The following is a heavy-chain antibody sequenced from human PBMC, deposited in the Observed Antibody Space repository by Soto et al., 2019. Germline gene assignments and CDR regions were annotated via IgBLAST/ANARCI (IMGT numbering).Heavy chain of an antibody. CDR2: ISSSGSTI. CDR3: ARDAIYSYGFDF. CDR1: GFTFSDYY. J-gene: IGHJ5*01. D-gene: IGHD3-16*02. V-gene: IGHV3-11*01. Sequence: QVQLVESGGGLVKPGGSLRLSCAASGFTFSDYYMSWVRKAPGKGLEWISYISSSGSTIYYADSVKGRFTISRDNSKNTLYLQMNSLRAEDTAVYYCARDAIYSYGFDFWGQGTLVSVSS.